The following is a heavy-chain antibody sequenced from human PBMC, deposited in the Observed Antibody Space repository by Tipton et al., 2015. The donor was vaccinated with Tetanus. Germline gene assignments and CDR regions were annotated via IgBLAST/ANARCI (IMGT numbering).Heavy chain of an antibody. D-gene: IGHD2-15*01. Sequence: QLVQSGAEVKKPGASVRVSCKASGYTFTGYYLHWMRQAPGQGLEWLGRINPNSGGTFYAQKFQGRITLTRDTSINTAYMDLSSLTSDDTAIYYCATAAVRNWFDPWGQGTLVTVS. J-gene: IGHJ5*02. CDR2: INPNSGGT. V-gene: IGHV1-2*06. CDR1: GYTFTGYY. CDR3: ATAAVRNWFDP.